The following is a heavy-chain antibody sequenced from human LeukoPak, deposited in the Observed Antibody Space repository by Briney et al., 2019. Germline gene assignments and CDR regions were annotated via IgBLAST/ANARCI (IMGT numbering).Heavy chain of an antibody. J-gene: IGHJ4*02. CDR1: GFTFSRHG. Sequence: GTSLRLSCGASGFTFSRHGMHWVRQAPGKGLEWVAVIWYDGSKKYYVDSVKGRFTISRDNSKNTLYLQMNSLSAEDTAVYYCARDLVVAATGDVDYWGQGTLVTVSS. D-gene: IGHD2-15*01. CDR2: IWYDGSKK. V-gene: IGHV3-33*01. CDR3: ARDLVVAATGDVDY.